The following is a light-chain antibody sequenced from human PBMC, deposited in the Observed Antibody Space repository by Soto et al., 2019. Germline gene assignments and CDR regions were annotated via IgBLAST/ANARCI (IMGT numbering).Light chain of an antibody. J-gene: IGLJ3*02. V-gene: IGLV2-14*03. CDR2: DVS. Sequence: QSALTQPASVSGSPGQSITISCTGTSSDIGAYDFVSWYQQHPGKAPKLMIYDVSNRPSGVSNRFSGSKSGNTASLTISGLQTEDEAEYFCSSYRSISTLVFGGGTKLTVL. CDR3: SSYRSISTLV. CDR1: SSDIGAYDF.